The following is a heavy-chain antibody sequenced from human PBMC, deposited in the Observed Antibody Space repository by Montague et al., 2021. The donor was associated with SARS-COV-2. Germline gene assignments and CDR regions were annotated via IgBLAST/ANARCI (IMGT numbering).Heavy chain of an antibody. Sequence: SETLSLACSVSGASMKSYYWTWVRQSLGKGLQWIGYTYYSGSTSYDPSLQSRLTMTVDTSKNQFTLRLMSVTAADSAVYYCARVEGMIGGITHFDYWGQGLPVTVSS. V-gene: IGHV4-59*01. CDR3: ARVEGMIGGITHFDY. CDR2: TYYSGST. CDR1: GASMKSYY. J-gene: IGHJ4*02. D-gene: IGHD2-21*01.